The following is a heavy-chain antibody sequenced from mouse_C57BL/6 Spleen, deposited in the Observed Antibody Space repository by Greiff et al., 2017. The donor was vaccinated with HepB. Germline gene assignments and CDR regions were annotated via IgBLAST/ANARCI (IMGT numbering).Heavy chain of an antibody. V-gene: IGHV5-6*02. J-gene: IGHJ2*01. CDR2: ISSGGSYT. CDR3: ARRGSSSFDY. Sequence: DVMLVESGGDLVKPGGSLKLSCAASGFTFSSYGMSWVRQTPDKRLEWVATISSGGSYTYYPDSVKGRFTISRDNAKNTLYLQMSSLKSEDTAMYYCARRGSSSFDYWGQGTTLTVSS. D-gene: IGHD1-1*01. CDR1: GFTFSSYG.